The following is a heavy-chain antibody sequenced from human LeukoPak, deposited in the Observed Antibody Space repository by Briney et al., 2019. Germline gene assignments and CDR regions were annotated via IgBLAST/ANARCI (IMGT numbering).Heavy chain of an antibody. J-gene: IGHJ4*02. CDR1: GGSFSGYY. V-gene: IGHV4-34*01. Sequence: PSETLSLTCAVYGGSFSGYYWSWIRQPPGKGLEWIGEINHSGSTNYNPSLKSRVTISVDTSKNQFSLKLSSVTAADTAVYYCARDTDNFDYWGQGTLVTVSS. CDR3: ARDTDNFDY. D-gene: IGHD2-15*01. CDR2: INHSGST.